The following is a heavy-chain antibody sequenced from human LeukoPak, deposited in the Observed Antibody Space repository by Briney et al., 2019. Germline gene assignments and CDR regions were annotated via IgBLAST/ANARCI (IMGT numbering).Heavy chain of an antibody. D-gene: IGHD1-1*01. V-gene: IGHV1-2*02. Sequence: GASVKVSCKASGYTFTGYYMHWVRQAPGQGLEWMGWINPNSGGTNYAQKFQGRVTMTRDTSISTAYMELSRLRSDDTAVYYCARDVGYNWNDVPFDIWGQGTMVTVSS. J-gene: IGHJ3*02. CDR2: INPNSGGT. CDR1: GYTFTGYY. CDR3: ARDVGYNWNDVPFDI.